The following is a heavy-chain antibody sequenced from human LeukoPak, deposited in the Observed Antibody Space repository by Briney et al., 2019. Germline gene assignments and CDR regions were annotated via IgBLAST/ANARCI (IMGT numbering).Heavy chain of an antibody. V-gene: IGHV3-21*01. Sequence: PGGSLRLSCAASGFTFSTYSMNWVRQAPGKGLEWVSSTSRSSRYIYYADSVKGRFTISRDNAKNSLYLQMNSLRAEDAAVYYCTRVGYIDEGIDYWGQGTLVTVSS. J-gene: IGHJ4*02. CDR3: TRVGYIDEGIDY. D-gene: IGHD5-24*01. CDR2: TSRSSRYI. CDR1: GFTFSTYS.